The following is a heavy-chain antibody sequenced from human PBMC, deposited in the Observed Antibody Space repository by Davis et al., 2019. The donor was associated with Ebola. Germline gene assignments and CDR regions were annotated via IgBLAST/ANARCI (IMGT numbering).Heavy chain of an antibody. J-gene: IGHJ5*02. Sequence: ASVKVSCKASGYTFTNYGIAWVRQAPGQGLEWMGWISANNGNTNYAQKLQGRVTMTTDISPNTAYMELRRLTSDDTAVYYCAKTVGLGAFDPWGQGTLVTVSS. V-gene: IGHV1-18*01. D-gene: IGHD1-26*01. CDR1: GYTFTNYG. CDR3: AKTVGLGAFDP. CDR2: ISANNGNT.